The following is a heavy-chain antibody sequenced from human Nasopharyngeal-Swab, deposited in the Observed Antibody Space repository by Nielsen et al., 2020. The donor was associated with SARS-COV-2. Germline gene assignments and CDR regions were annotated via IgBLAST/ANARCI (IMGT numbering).Heavy chain of an antibody. CDR3: AKMARFSSGSDWFDP. V-gene: IGHV3-23*01. D-gene: IGHD6-19*01. Sequence: GESLKISCAASGFTFSSYAMSWVRQVPGKGLEWVSAISGSGGSTYYADSVKGRFTISRDNSKNTLYLQMNSLRAEDTAVYYCAKMARFSSGSDWFDPWGQGTPVTVSS. J-gene: IGHJ5*02. CDR1: GFTFSSYA. CDR2: ISGSGGST.